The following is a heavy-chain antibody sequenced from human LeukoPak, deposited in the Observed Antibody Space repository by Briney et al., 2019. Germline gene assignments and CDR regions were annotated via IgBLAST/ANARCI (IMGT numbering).Heavy chain of an antibody. D-gene: IGHD2-8*02. V-gene: IGHV3-74*01. CDR1: GFSLSGYW. J-gene: IGHJ6*02. CDR2: ISPEGSGT. CDR3: TRVQAGRSGLMDV. Sequence: GGPLRLSCAASGFSLSGYWMHWVRQAPGKGLVWVSRISPEGSGTTYADSVKGRFTISRDNSKNTLYLQMNSLRDEDAAVYHCTRVQAGRSGLMDVWGRGTTVPASS.